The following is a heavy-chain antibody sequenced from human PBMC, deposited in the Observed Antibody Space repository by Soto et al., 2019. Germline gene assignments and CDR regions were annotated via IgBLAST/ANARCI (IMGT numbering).Heavy chain of an antibody. J-gene: IGHJ5*02. CDR3: ARAPGGNWFDP. CDR2: IYYSGSI. V-gene: IGHV4-59*02. Sequence: PSETLSLTCTVSGGSVSSYYWSWIRQPPGKGLEWIAYIYYSGSINYNPSLKSRVTISLDTSKNQFSLKLSSVTAADTAIYYCARAPGGNWFDPWGQGTLVTVSS. CDR1: GGSVSSYY.